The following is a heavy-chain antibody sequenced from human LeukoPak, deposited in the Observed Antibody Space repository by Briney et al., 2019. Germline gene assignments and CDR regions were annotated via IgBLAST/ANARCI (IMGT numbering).Heavy chain of an antibody. CDR2: IYYTGSA. D-gene: IGHD5-18*01. J-gene: IGHJ4*02. Sequence: SQTLSLTCTVSGGSITSGGHYGSWIRQHPGKGLEWIGYIYYTGSAYYKPSLKSRVTISVGTSKNQLSLKLTSVTAADTAVYYCARGRGYSFGPGVFFDFWGQGALVTVSS. CDR1: GGSITSGGHY. V-gene: IGHV4-31*03. CDR3: ARGRGYSFGPGVFFDF.